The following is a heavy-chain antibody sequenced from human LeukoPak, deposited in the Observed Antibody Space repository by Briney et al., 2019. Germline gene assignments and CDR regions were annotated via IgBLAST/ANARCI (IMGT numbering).Heavy chain of an antibody. V-gene: IGHV3-49*04. CDR2: IRNNYYGGTT. J-gene: IGHJ5*02. CDR3: TRVLSWGAYNH. CDR1: GFTFGDFA. Sequence: PGRSLRLSCSGSGFTFGDFALTWVRQAPGKGLEWVGVIRNNYYGGTTDYAASVKGRFTISRDDSKNIAYLEMNSLKTEDTAVYYCTRVLSWGAYNHWGQGTLVTVSS. D-gene: IGHD1-26*01.